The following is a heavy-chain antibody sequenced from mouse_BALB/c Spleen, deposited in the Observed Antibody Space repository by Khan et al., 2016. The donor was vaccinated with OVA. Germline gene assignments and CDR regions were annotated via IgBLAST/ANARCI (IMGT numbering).Heavy chain of an antibody. CDR2: ISTYYGDV. Sequence: QVQLQQSGAELVRPGVSVKISCKGSGYTFTDFTIHWVKQSHALSLEWIGVISTYYGDVTYNQKFKGKATMTVDKSSSTTYMELARLTSEDSAIYYCRRGGGGSRFAYWGQGTLVTVSA. J-gene: IGHJ3*01. CDR1: GYTFTDFT. CDR3: RRGGGGSRFAY. V-gene: IGHV1S137*01.